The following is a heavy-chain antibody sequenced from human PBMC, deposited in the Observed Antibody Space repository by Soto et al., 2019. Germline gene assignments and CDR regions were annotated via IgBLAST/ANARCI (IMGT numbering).Heavy chain of an antibody. Sequence: SETLSLTCIVSGGSISNHSFSWGWIRQPPGKGLEWIGTIYHTGGTHYNPSLKSRLTMSVDTSNDQFSLTLNSLTAADTAVYYCARQVATISYYYYGLDIWGQGTTVTVSS. CDR3: ARQVATISYYYYGLDI. J-gene: IGHJ6*02. V-gene: IGHV4-39*01. CDR1: GGSISNHSFS. CDR2: IYHTGGT. D-gene: IGHD5-12*01.